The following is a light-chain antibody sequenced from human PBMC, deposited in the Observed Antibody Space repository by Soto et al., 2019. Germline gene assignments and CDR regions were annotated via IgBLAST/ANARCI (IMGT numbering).Light chain of an antibody. CDR2: DND. CDR1: SSNIGVNY. Sequence: QSVLTQPPSVSAAPGQQVTISCSGSSSNIGVNYVSWYQHLPGTAPKLVVYDNDRRPSGIPGRFSGSKSGTSATLVITGLQTGDEADYYCGTWDDRLDGNYVFGTGTQLTVL. CDR3: GTWDDRLDGNYV. J-gene: IGLJ1*01. V-gene: IGLV1-51*01.